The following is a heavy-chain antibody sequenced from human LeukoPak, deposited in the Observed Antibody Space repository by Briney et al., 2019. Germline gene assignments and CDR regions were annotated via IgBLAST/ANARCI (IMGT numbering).Heavy chain of an antibody. CDR2: INPNSGGT. Sequence: GASVKVSFKASGYTFTGYYMHWVRQAPGQGLEWMGWINPNSGGTNYAQKFQGRVTMTRDTSTSTVYMELSSLRSEDTAVYYCARERGVAVAGEGVDPWGQGTLVTVSS. CDR3: ARERGVAVAGEGVDP. J-gene: IGHJ5*02. V-gene: IGHV1-2*02. D-gene: IGHD6-19*01. CDR1: GYTFTGYY.